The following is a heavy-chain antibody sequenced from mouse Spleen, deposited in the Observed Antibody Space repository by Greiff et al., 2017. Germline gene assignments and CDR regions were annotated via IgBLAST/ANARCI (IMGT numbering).Heavy chain of an antibody. Sequence: VQLQQSGAELAKPGASVKLSCKASGYTSTSYWMHWVKQRPGQGLEWIGYINPSSGYTKYNQKFKDKATLTADKSSSTAYMQLSSLTYEDSAVYYCARENYVIGDAMDYWGQGTSVTVSS. D-gene: IGHD1-1*02. CDR3: ARENYVIGDAMDY. J-gene: IGHJ4*01. V-gene: IGHV1-7*01. CDR2: INPSSGYT. CDR1: GYTSTSYW.